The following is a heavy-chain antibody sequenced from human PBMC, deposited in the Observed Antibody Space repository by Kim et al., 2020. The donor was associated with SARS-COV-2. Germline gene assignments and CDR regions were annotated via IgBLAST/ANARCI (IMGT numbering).Heavy chain of an antibody. V-gene: IGHV1-46*01. CDR3: ARRSGTSYACDI. D-gene: IGHD1-26*01. J-gene: IGHJ3*02. Sequence: STYPQKFQGRVTMTSDTSTSTVYLELSSLGSKDTAVYYCARRSGTSYACDIWGQGTMVTVSS. CDR2: S.